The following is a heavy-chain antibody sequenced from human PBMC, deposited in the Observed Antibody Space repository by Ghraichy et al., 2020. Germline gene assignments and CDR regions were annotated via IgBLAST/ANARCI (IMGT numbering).Heavy chain of an antibody. CDR2: IWHDGSNK. Sequence: GGSLRLSCAASGFTFSSYGIHWVRQAPGKGLEWVAVIWHDGSNKYYADSVKGRFTISRDNSKNTLYLQTNSLRAEDTAVYYCARGLPLVPPSWQQLPLDYWGQGTLVTVSS. D-gene: IGHD6-13*01. V-gene: IGHV3-33*01. CDR3: ARGLPLVPPSWQQLPLDY. J-gene: IGHJ4*02. CDR1: GFTFSSYG.